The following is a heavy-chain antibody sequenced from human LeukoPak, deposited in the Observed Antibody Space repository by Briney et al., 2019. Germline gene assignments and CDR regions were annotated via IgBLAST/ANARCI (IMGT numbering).Heavy chain of an antibody. Sequence: GASVKVSCKSSGYTFNTYGITWVRQAPGQGLEWMGWISGYNGKTKYAQKIQDRVTMTTDTSTTTAYMELRSLRSDDTAVYYCARNRDGYNSDWGQGTLVTVSS. CDR2: ISGYNGKT. J-gene: IGHJ4*02. CDR3: ARNRDGYNSD. CDR1: GYTFNTYG. D-gene: IGHD5-24*01. V-gene: IGHV1-18*01.